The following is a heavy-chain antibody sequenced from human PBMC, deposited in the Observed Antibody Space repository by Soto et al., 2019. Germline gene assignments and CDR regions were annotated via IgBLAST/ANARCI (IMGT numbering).Heavy chain of an antibody. CDR1: GGSIRESGLY. CDR3: VRSLMDV. J-gene: IGHJ6*03. V-gene: IGHV4-39*01. Sequence: QMQLQESGPGLVKTSETLSLTCTVSGGSIRESGLYWGWIRQSPGKGLEWIGSIFFSGRTHYNPYCKSPVSISIDASKNQFSLNVISVTAAEKGVYYCVRSLMDVWGKGTTVTVSS. CDR2: IFFSGRT.